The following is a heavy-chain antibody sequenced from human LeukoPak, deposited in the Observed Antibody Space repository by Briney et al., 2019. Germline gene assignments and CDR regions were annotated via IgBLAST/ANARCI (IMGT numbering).Heavy chain of an antibody. Sequence: ASVKVSCKASGYTFTGYYMHWVRQAPGQGLEWMGRINPKSGDTNYAQKFQGRVTMTWDTSISTAYMELSRLSSDDTAVYYCAREYRRWFGELFPSYWGQGTLVTVSS. D-gene: IGHD3-10*01. CDR2: INPKSGDT. J-gene: IGHJ4*02. CDR1: GYTFTGYY. V-gene: IGHV1-2*02. CDR3: AREYRRWFGELFPSY.